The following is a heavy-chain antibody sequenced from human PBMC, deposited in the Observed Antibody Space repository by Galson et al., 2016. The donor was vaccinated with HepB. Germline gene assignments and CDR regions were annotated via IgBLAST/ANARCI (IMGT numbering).Heavy chain of an antibody. CDR1: GGFVSSGNW. CDR3: ARGGRFYFYGMDV. J-gene: IGHJ6*02. D-gene: IGHD3-16*01. CDR2: IFYSGSP. V-gene: IGHV4-4*01. Sequence: ETLSLTCAVSGGFVSSGNWWSWVRQPPGKGLELIGYIFYSGSPYYNPSLKSRVSISADMSNKQFSLKLSSVSAADTAVYFCARGGRFYFYGMDVWGQGTTVTVSS.